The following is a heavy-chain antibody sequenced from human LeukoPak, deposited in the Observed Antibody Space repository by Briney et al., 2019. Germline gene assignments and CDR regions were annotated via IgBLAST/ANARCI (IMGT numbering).Heavy chain of an antibody. CDR2: IYYSGST. V-gene: IGHV4-39*01. CDR3: ARLDPQIDY. CDR1: GGSISSSSYY. Sequence: PSGTLSLTCTVSGGSISSSSYYWGWIRQPPGKGLEWIGSIYYSGSTYYNPSLKSRVTISVDTSKNQFSLKLSSVTAADTAVYYCARLDPQIDYWGQGTLVTVSS. J-gene: IGHJ4*02.